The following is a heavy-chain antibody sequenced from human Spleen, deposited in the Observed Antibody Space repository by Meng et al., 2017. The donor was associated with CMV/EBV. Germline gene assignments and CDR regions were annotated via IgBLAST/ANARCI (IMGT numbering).Heavy chain of an antibody. Sequence: GESLKISCAASGFRFDDHGMSWVRQAPGKGLEWVAVIWYDGTNKYYADSVKGRFTISRDNSKNTVYLQMNSLRAEDTAVYYCARVPYSSWYYFDFWGQGTLVTVSS. D-gene: IGHD6-6*01. CDR1: GFRFDDHG. CDR3: ARVPYSSWYYFDF. J-gene: IGHJ4*02. V-gene: IGHV3-33*08. CDR2: IWYDGTNK.